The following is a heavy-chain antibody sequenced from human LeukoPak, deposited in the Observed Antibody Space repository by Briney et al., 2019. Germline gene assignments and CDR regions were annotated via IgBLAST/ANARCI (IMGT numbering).Heavy chain of an antibody. CDR1: GGTFSSYA. D-gene: IGHD2-2*01. Sequence: GASVKVSCKASGGTFSSYAISWVRQAPGQGLEWMGGIIPIFGTANYAQKFQGRVTITADESTSTAYMELSSLRSEDTAVYYCARDIVVAPAALAFDIWGQGTMVTVSS. J-gene: IGHJ3*02. CDR3: ARDIVVAPAALAFDI. CDR2: IIPIFGTA. V-gene: IGHV1-69*13.